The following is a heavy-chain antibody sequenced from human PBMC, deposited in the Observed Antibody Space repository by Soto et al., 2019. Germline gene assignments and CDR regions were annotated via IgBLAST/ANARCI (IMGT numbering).Heavy chain of an antibody. J-gene: IGHJ5*02. CDR3: ARDNMITFGGVRHSGTNWFDP. CDR2: IYYSGST. Sequence: QVQLQESGPGLVKPSQTLSLTCTVSGGSISSGDYYWSWIRQPPGKGLEWIGYIYYSGSTYYNPSLKSRVTISVDTSKNQFSLKLSSVTAADTAVYYCARDNMITFGGVRHSGTNWFDPWGQGTLVTVSS. D-gene: IGHD3-16*01. CDR1: GGSISSGDYY. V-gene: IGHV4-30-4*01.